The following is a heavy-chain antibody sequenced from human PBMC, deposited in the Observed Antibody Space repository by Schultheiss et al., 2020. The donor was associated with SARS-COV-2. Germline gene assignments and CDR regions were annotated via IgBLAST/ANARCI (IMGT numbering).Heavy chain of an antibody. V-gene: IGHV4-34*01. CDR2: INHSGST. D-gene: IGHD5-24*01. J-gene: IGHJ4*02. CDR1: GGSFSGYY. CDR3: ARLPFVEMATIIV. Sequence: SETLSLTCAVYGGSFSGYYWSWIRQPPGKGLEWIGEINHSGSTYYNPSLKSRVTISVDTSKNQFSLKLSSVTAADTAVYYCARLPFVEMATIIVWGQGTLVTVSS.